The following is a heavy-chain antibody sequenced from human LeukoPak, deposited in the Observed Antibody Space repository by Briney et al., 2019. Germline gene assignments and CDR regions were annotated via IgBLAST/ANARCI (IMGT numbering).Heavy chain of an antibody. V-gene: IGHV4-34*01. Sequence: SETLSLTCAVYGGSFSGYYWSWIRQPPGKGLEWTGEINHSGSTNYNPSLKSRVTISVDTSKNQFSLKLSSVTAADTAVYYCARGLPYCSGGNCYSGYYFDYWGQGTLVTVSS. CDR2: INHSGST. CDR1: GGSFSGYY. CDR3: ARGLPYCSGGNCYSGYYFDY. D-gene: IGHD2-15*01. J-gene: IGHJ4*02.